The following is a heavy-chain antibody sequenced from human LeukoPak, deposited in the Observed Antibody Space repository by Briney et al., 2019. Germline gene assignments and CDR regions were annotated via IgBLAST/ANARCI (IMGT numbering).Heavy chain of an antibody. CDR2: ITAGNGNT. CDR3: GREASSSSWSFDY. J-gene: IGHJ4*02. CDR1: GYTFTTYA. Sequence: ASVKVSCKASGYTFTTYALHWVRQAPGQRLEWMGWITAGNGNTKYSQKLQGRVTITGDKSTSTAYMELSSLTFEDTAVYYCGREASSSSWSFDYWGQGTLVTVFS. D-gene: IGHD6-13*01. V-gene: IGHV1-3*01.